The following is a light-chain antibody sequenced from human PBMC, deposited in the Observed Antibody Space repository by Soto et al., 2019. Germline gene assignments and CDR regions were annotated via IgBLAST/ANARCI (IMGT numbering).Light chain of an antibody. CDR1: QSVLYSSNNKNY. V-gene: IGKV4-1*01. Sequence: DIVMTQSPDSLAVSLGERATFNCKSSQSVLYSSNNKNYLACYQQKPGQPPKLLIYWASTRESGVPDRFSGSGSGTDFTLTISSLQAEDVAFYYCQQYYITPQTFGQGTKVEIK. J-gene: IGKJ1*01. CDR3: QQYYITPQT. CDR2: WAS.